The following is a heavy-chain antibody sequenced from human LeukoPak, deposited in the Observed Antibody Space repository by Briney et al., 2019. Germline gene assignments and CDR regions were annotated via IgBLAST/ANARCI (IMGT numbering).Heavy chain of an antibody. CDR1: GFTFSSYA. CDR3: ARAQIELTYDY. V-gene: IGHV3-21*01. CDR2: ISSSSSYI. Sequence: PGGSLRLSCAASGFTFSSYAMSWVRQAPGKGLEWVSSISSSSSYIYYADSVKGRFTISRDNAKNSLYLQMNSLRAEDTAVYYCARAQIELTYDYWGQGTLVTVSS. D-gene: IGHD1-7*01. J-gene: IGHJ4*02.